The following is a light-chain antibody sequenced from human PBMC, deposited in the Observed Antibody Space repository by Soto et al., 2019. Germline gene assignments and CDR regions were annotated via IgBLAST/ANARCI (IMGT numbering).Light chain of an antibody. V-gene: IGKV3-20*01. CDR1: QSVSNNY. Sequence: EIVLTQSPGTLSLSPGERATLSCRASQSVSNNYLAWYQQRPGQAPRPLIYGASRSVTGIPDRFSGSGSGTDLTLTISRLEPEDFAVYHCHQYGSSRLTFGGGTKAEIK. CDR2: GAS. J-gene: IGKJ4*01. CDR3: HQYGSSRLT.